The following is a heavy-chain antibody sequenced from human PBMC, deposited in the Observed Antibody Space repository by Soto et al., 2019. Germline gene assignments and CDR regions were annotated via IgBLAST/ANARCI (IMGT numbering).Heavy chain of an antibody. CDR3: ARDTAAASDNGMDV. D-gene: IGHD6-13*01. CDR1: GGSISSGDYY. V-gene: IGHV4-30-4*01. CDR2: IYYSGST. Sequence: SETLSLTCTVSGGSISSGDYYWSWIRQPPGKGLEWIGFIYYSGSTYYNPSLKSRATVSVDTSKNQFSLRLSSVTAADTAVYYCARDTAAASDNGMDVWGQGTTVTVS. J-gene: IGHJ6*02.